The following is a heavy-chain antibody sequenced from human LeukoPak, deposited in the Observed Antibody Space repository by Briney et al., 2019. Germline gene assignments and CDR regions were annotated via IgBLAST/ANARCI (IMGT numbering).Heavy chain of an antibody. CDR1: GFTFSSYW. V-gene: IGHV3-7*01. CDR2: IKQDGSGK. D-gene: IGHD3-10*01. J-gene: IGHJ6*02. Sequence: GGSLRLCCAASGFTFSSYWMSWVRQATGKGLEWVANIKQDGSGKYYVDSVKGRFTISRDNAKNSLYLQMNSLRAEDTAVYYCARERFGDMEDYGMDVWGQGTTVTVSS. CDR3: ARERFGDMEDYGMDV.